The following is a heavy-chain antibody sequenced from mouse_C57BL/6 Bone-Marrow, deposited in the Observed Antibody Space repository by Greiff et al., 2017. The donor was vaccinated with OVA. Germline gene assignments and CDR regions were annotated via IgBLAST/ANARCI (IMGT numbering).Heavy chain of an antibody. V-gene: IGHV1-54*01. CDR1: GYAFTNYL. D-gene: IGHD1-1*01. J-gene: IGHJ2*01. CDR3: ARGGINYYGSSYGYFDY. CDR2: INPGSGGT. Sequence: QVHVKQSGAELVRPGTSVKVSCKASGYAFTNYLIEWVKQRPGQGLEWIGVINPGSGGTNYNEKFKGKATLTADKSSSTAYMQLSSLTSEDSAVYFCARGGINYYGSSYGYFDYWGQGTTLTVSS.